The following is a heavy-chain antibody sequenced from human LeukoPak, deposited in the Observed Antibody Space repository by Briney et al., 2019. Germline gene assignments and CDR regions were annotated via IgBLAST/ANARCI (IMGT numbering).Heavy chain of an antibody. J-gene: IGHJ5*02. Sequence: PRGSLRLSCADSGFTFSSYWMSWVRQAPGKGLEWVSAISGSGGSTYYADSVKGRFTISRDNSKNTLYLQMNSLRAEDTAVYYCAREYCSSTSCYIGWFDPWGQGTLVTVSS. CDR3: AREYCSSTSCYIGWFDP. CDR1: GFTFSSYW. CDR2: ISGSGGST. V-gene: IGHV3-23*01. D-gene: IGHD2-2*02.